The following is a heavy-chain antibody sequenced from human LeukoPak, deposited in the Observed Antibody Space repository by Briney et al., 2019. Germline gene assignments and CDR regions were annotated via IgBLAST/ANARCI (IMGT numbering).Heavy chain of an antibody. V-gene: IGHV1-24*01. CDR2: FDPEDGET. CDR3: ATGPYSSGWYRTDY. J-gene: IGHJ4*02. Sequence: ASVKVSRKVSGYTLTELSMHWVRQAPGKGLEGMGGFDPEDGETIYAQKFQGRVTMTEDTSTDTAYMELSSLRSEDTAVYYCATGPYSSGWYRTDYWGQGTLVTVSS. D-gene: IGHD6-19*01. CDR1: GYTLTELS.